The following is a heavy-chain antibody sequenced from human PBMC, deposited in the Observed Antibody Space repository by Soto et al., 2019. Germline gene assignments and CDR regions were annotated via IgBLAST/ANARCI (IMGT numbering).Heavy chain of an antibody. D-gene: IGHD2-8*01. Sequence: EVQLVESGGGLVQPGEALRLACAASGFSMRKYWMHWVRQAPGKGPVWVSYISGDGTTTDYAGSVKGRFTISRDNAKNTLFLQMDSLRVEDTAIYFCAIQDCTNDVCLEAAVTVGGALEYWGRGAQVTVSS. CDR2: ISGDGTTT. J-gene: IGHJ4*02. CDR3: AIQDCTNDVCLEAAVTVGGALEY. V-gene: IGHV3-74*01. CDR1: GFSMRKYW.